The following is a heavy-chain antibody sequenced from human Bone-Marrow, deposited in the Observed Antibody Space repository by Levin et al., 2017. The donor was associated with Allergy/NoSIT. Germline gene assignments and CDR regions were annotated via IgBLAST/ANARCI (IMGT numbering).Heavy chain of an antibody. V-gene: IGHV4-39*07. J-gene: IGHJ4*02. CDR1: GGSISGHNYY. CDR2: HYYRGNT. Sequence: ASETLSLTCTVSGGSISGHNYYWAGIRQPPGKGLEWIGNHYYRGNTYYNPSLKSRVTIPLDTSTIHFSLNLKSVTAADTAVYYCARVVVDDNYFDFWDQGTLVTVSS. D-gene: IGHD1-1*01. CDR3: ARVVVDDNYFDF.